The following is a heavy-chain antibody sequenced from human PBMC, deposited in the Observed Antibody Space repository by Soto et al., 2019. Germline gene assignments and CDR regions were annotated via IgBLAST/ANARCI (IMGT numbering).Heavy chain of an antibody. J-gene: IGHJ1*01. CDR1: GFTFDSHE. D-gene: IGHD2-15*01. CDR3: GQSCVVPRGNATLFVS. V-gene: IGHV3-23*01. CDR2: ISARGGST. Sequence: GGSLRLSCAASGFTFDSHEMSRVRQAPGKGLEWVSTISARGGSTYYAPSVKCRFTVSRDNSKDTVYLQMSGLRDEDTDLYYCGQSCVVPRGNATLFVSRGQ.